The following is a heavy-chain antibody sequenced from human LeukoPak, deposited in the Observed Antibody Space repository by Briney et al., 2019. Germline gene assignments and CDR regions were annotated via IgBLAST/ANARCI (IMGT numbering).Heavy chain of an antibody. CDR3: ARDSLYGSGNTNWFDP. CDR2: NSAYNGNT. V-gene: IGHV1-18*04. CDR1: GYTFTSYG. Sequence: ASVKVSCKASGYTFTSYGISWVRQAPGQGLEWMGWNSAYNGNTNYAQKLQGRVTMTTDTSTSTAYMELRSLRSDDTAVYYCARDSLYGSGNTNWFDPWGQGTLVTVSS. D-gene: IGHD3-10*01. J-gene: IGHJ5*02.